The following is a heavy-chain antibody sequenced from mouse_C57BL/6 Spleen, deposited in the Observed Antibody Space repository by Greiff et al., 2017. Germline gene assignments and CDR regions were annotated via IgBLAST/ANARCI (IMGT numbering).Heavy chain of an antibody. CDR3: ARPDSSGYEGFAY. J-gene: IGHJ3*01. Sequence: VVEPGASVKISCKASGYSFTDYNMNWVKQSNGKSLEWLGVINPNYGTTSYNQKFKGKATLTVDQSSSTAYMQLNSLTSEDSAVYYCARPDSSGYEGFAYWGQGTLVTVSA. CDR2: INPNYGTT. CDR1: GYSFTDYN. V-gene: IGHV1-39*01. D-gene: IGHD3-2*02.